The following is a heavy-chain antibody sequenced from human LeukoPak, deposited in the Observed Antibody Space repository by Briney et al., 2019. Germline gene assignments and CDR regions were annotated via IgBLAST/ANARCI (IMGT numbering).Heavy chain of an antibody. D-gene: IGHD3-10*01. V-gene: IGHV3-23*01. Sequence: PGGSLRLSCAASGFSFSNYAMTWVRQAPGKGLEWVSAITGSGGSPSYADSVKGRFTISRDNSKNTLYLQMNSLRAEDTALYYCARRLVRGVIVRDFDSWGQGTRVTVSS. J-gene: IGHJ4*02. CDR3: ARRLVRGVIVRDFDS. CDR2: ITGSGGSP. CDR1: GFSFSNYA.